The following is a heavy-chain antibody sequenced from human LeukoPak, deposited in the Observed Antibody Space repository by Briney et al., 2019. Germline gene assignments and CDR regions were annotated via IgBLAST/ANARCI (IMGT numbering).Heavy chain of an antibody. CDR3: AASVTPEYYFDY. V-gene: IGHV4-4*07. CDR2: IYTSGST. J-gene: IGHJ4*02. Sequence: SETLSLTCTVSGGSISSYYWSWIRQPAGKGLGWIGRIYTSGSTNYNPSLKSRVTMSVDTSKNQFSLKLSSVTAADTAVYYCAASVTPEYYFDYWGQGTLVTVSS. D-gene: IGHD4-17*01. CDR1: GGSISSYY.